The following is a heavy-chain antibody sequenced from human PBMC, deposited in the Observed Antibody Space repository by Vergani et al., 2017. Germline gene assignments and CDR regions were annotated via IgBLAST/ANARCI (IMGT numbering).Heavy chain of an antibody. Sequence: QVQLVQSGAEVKKPGASVEVSCKASGYTFTSYAMHWVRQAPGQRLEWMGWINAGNGNTKYSQKFQGRVTITRDTSASTAYMELSSLRSEDTAVYYCARVGIVNWFDPWGQGTLVTVSS. V-gene: IGHV1-3*01. J-gene: IGHJ5*02. D-gene: IGHD2-15*01. CDR3: ARVGIVNWFDP. CDR1: GYTFTSYA. CDR2: INAGNGNT.